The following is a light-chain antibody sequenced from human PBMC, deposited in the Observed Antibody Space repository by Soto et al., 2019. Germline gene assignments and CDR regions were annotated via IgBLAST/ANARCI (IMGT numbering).Light chain of an antibody. CDR1: SSDVATYHY. J-gene: IGLJ1*01. V-gene: IGLV2-8*01. CDR2: EVV. CDR3: KSYAGSNTYV. Sequence: QSVLAQPASVSGSPGQSITISCTGSSSDVATYHYVSWYQHHPGKAPKLMIYEVVQRPSGVPDRFSGSKSGNTASLTVSGLQAADEADYFCKSYAGSNTYVFGSGTKVTAL.